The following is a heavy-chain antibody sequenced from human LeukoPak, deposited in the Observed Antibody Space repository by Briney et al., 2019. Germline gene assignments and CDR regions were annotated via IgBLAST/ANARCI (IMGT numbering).Heavy chain of an antibody. J-gene: IGHJ6*02. D-gene: IGHD4-23*01. CDR3: ARDPTVVNYYYYGMDV. CDR2: LYYSGST. V-gene: IGHV4-61*08. CDR1: GGSISSGGYH. Sequence: PSQTLSLTCTVSGGSISSGGYHWSWIRQPPGKGLAWIGYLYYSGSTNYNPSLKSRVTISVDTSKNQFSLKLSSVTAADTAVYYCARDPTVVNYYYYGMDVWGQGTTVTVSS.